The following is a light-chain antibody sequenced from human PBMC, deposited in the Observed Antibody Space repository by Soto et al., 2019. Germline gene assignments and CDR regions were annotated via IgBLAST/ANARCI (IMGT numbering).Light chain of an antibody. CDR2: EVS. CDR1: SSDVGGYNH. CDR3: SSDTITSTWV. Sequence: QSALTQPASVSGSPGQSITISCTGTSSDVGGYNHVSWYQQHPGKAPKLIIYEVSNRPSGVYNRFSGSKSGNTASLTISGLQAEDEADYYGSSDTITSTWVFGGGTKRTVL. J-gene: IGLJ3*02. V-gene: IGLV2-14*01.